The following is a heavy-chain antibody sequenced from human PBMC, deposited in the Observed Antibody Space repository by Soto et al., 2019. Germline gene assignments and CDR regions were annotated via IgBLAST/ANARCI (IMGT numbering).Heavy chain of an antibody. Sequence: SETLSLTCTVSGGSIRSSSYYWGWIRQPPGKGLEWIATMYYSGTTYYNPSLKSRVTMSVDTSKNQFSLKLSSVTATDTAVYYCARYFDYLYHFDYWGQGTLVTVSS. D-gene: IGHD3-9*01. J-gene: IGHJ4*02. V-gene: IGHV4-39*01. CDR1: GGSIRSSSYY. CDR3: ARYFDYLYHFDY. CDR2: MYYSGTT.